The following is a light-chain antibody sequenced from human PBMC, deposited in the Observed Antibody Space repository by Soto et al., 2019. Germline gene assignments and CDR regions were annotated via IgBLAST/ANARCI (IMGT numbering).Light chain of an antibody. V-gene: IGLV3-21*02. CDR2: DDR. CDR3: QLWDSNSDHVV. Sequence: SYELTQPPSVSVAPGQTARVTCGGTNIRRTSVHWYQQKPGQAPVVVIYDDRDQPSGIPERFTGSNSGKTAALTISRVEAGDEADYYCQLWDSNSDHVVFXGGTQLTVL. CDR1: NIRRTS. J-gene: IGLJ2*01.